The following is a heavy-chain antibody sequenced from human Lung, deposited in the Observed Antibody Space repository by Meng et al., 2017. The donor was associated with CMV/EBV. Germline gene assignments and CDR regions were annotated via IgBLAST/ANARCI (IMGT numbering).Heavy chain of an antibody. V-gene: IGHV1-69*05. J-gene: IGHJ4*02. Sequence: ISWVRQAPGQGLEWMGGIIPIFGTANYAQNFQGRVTITTDEARSTDYREMSSLRSEDTAVYYCTKIGLCSGTTCYTGDYSSRHFDYWGQGTLVTVSS. CDR2: IIPIFGTA. CDR3: TKIGLCSGTTCYTGDYSSRHFDY. D-gene: IGHD2-2*02.